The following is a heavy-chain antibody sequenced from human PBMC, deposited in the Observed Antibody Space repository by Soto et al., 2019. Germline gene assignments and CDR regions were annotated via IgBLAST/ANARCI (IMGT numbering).Heavy chain of an antibody. CDR1: GYTLTVYG. CDR2: ISAYNGNT. V-gene: IGHV1-18*01. Sequence: EASVKGACKGSGYTLTVYGGSWGRQANGQGLEWMGWISAYNGNTNYAQKLQGRVTMTTDTSTSTAYMELRSLRSDDTAVYYCARERADRYYYGSGSSLIDYWGQGTLVTVSS. CDR3: ARERADRYYYGSGSSLIDY. J-gene: IGHJ4*02. D-gene: IGHD3-10*01.